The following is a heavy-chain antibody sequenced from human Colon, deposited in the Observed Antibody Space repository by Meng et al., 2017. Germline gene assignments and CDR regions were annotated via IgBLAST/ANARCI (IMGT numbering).Heavy chain of an antibody. D-gene: IGHD3-22*01. CDR2: TSHSGST. CDR1: GGSISRSDW. J-gene: IGHJ4*02. CDR3: ASSDYYRSDY. Sequence: QVRLQWSGPGLVKPSETLSLTCAVSGGSISRSDWWSWVRQPPGKGLEWIGETSHSGSTNYSPSLKSRVTISLDKSKNQLSLKLNSVTAADTAVYYCASSDYYRSDYWGQGTLVTVSS. V-gene: IGHV4-4*02.